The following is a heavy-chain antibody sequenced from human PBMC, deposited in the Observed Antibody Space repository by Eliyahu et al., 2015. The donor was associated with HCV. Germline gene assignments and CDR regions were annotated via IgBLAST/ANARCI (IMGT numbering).Heavy chain of an antibody. J-gene: IGHJ4*02. Sequence: EVQLVESGGGLVQPGGSLRLSCAASGFTFSSYWMSWVRQAPGKGLEWVANIKQDGSEKYYVDSVKGRFTISRDNAKNSLYLQMNSLRAEDTAVYYCARARFDFWSGYYGLAWDYWGQGTLVTVSS. CDR3: ARARFDFWSGYYGLAWDY. CDR1: GFTFSSYW. V-gene: IGHV3-7*01. CDR2: IKQDGSEK. D-gene: IGHD3-3*01.